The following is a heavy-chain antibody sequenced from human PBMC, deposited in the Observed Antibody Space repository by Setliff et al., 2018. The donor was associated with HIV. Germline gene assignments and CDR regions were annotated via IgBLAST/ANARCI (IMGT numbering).Heavy chain of an antibody. CDR1: GGSISSGSYY. CDR3: ARDGPHCITSSCPGAWFDP. CDR2: IYASGST. V-gene: IGHV4-61*01. D-gene: IGHD2-2*01. J-gene: IGHJ5*02. Sequence: SETLSLTCTVSGGSISSGSYYWSWIRQTPGKGLEWIGYIYASGSTKYNPSLESRVTISVDTSKNQFSLKLSSVTAADTAVYYCARDGPHCITSSCPGAWFDPWGQGTLVTVSS.